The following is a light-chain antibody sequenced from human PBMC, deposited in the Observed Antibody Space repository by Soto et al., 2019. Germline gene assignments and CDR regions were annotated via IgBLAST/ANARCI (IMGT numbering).Light chain of an antibody. CDR2: AAT. CDR1: TGIRTD. J-gene: IGKJ1*01. CDR3: LQDYNYPWT. V-gene: IGKV1-6*01. Sequence: ANRLTQSPSSLSASVGDRVTITCRASTGIRTDLSWYQQKPGIVPKVLIYAATSLHSGVPSRFSGSGSGTDFTLTIGSLQPEDFATYYCLQDYNYPWTFGQGTKVDIK.